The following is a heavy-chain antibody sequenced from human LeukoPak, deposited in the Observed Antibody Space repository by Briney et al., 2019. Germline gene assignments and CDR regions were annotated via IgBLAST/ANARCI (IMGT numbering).Heavy chain of an antibody. V-gene: IGHV4-59*01. CDR3: AGGDGYRIFDY. CDR2: IYYSGST. Sequence: PSETQSLTCTVSGGSISSYYWSWIRQPPGKGLEWIGYIYYSGSTNYNPSLKSRVTISVDTSKNQFSLKLSSVTAADTAVYYCAGGDGYRIFDYWGQGTLVTVSS. CDR1: GGSISSYY. J-gene: IGHJ4*02. D-gene: IGHD5-24*01.